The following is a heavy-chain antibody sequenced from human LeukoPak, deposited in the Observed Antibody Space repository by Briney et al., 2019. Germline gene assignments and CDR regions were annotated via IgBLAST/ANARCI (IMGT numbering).Heavy chain of an antibody. Sequence: GGSLRLSCAASGFTFSSYSMNWVRQAPGKGLEWVSYISSSGSTIYYADSVKGRFTISRDNAKNSLYLQMNSLRAEDTAVYYCARERDRFLEWLKAYYYYYMDVWGKGTTVTVSS. J-gene: IGHJ6*03. D-gene: IGHD3-3*01. CDR1: GFTFSSYS. V-gene: IGHV3-48*01. CDR3: ARERDRFLEWLKAYYYYYMDV. CDR2: ISSSGSTI.